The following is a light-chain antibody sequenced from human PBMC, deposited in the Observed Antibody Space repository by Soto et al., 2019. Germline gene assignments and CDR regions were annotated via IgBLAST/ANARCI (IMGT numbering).Light chain of an antibody. CDR1: QSVSSS. J-gene: IGKJ5*01. Sequence: EIVLTQSPATLSLSPGERATLSCTASQSVSSSLAWYQLKPGQAPRLLIYDASNRATCIPARFSGSGSGTDFTLTISIIEPQDFAVYYCQHLINWLTFGQGTRLHIK. V-gene: IGKV3-11*01. CDR3: QHLINWLT. CDR2: DAS.